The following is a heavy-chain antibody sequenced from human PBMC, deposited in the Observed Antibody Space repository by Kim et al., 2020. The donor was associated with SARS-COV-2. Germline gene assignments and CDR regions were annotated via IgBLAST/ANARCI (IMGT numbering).Heavy chain of an antibody. CDR3: ARGSTGAQDGLDY. Sequence: YAQQFQGRVQIPADKSTSTAYRGLSSLMSEDTAVYYCARGSTGAQDGLDYWGQGTLVTVSS. V-gene: IGHV1-69*02. D-gene: IGHD3-10*01. J-gene: IGHJ4*02.